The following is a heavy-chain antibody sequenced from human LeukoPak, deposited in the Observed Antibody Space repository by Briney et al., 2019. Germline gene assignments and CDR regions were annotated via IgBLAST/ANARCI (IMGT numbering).Heavy chain of an antibody. D-gene: IGHD6-19*01. CDR2: IITYNGST. CDR3: TSGGWVRASHDFDY. J-gene: IGHJ4*02. V-gene: IGHV1-18*01. CDR1: GSNFPRYG. Sequence: ASVRVSFKSSGSNFPRYGVSWGRLAPGQGLGWMGSIITYNGSTNFPRKFQGRVTMTADTSTSTVYMELRSLRSDDTAVYYCTSGGWVRASHDFDYWGQGTLVTVSS.